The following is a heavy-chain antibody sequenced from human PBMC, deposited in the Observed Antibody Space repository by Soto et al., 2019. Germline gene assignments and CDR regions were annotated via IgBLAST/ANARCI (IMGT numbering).Heavy chain of an antibody. V-gene: IGHV4-34*01. CDR2: INHSGST. D-gene: IGHD2-2*01. Sequence: PSETLSLTCAVYVGSFSGYYWSWIREPPGKGLEWIGEINHSGSTNYNPSLKSRVTISVDTSKNQFSLKLSSVTAADTAVYYCARGEYQMLQYSYYGMDVWGQRTTVNVS. CDR1: VGSFSGYY. J-gene: IGHJ6*02. CDR3: ARGEYQMLQYSYYGMDV.